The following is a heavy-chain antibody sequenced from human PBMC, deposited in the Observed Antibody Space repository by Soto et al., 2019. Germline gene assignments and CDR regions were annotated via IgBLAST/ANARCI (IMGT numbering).Heavy chain of an antibody. V-gene: IGHV5-51*01. CDR3: ARQSRGSGDCSGGSCYSNFDY. J-gene: IGHJ4*02. Sequence: GVSIKVSWKGAGCNFIGYWSGWVSKKTGKGLEWMGIIYPGDSDTRYSPSFQGQVTISADKSISTAYLQWSSLKASDTAMYYCARQSRGSGDCSGGSCYSNFDYWGQGTLVTVSS. CDR2: IYPGDSDT. CDR1: GCNFIGYW. D-gene: IGHD2-15*01.